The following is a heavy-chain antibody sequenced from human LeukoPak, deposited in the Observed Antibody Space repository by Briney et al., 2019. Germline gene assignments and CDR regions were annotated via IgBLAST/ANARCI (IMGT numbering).Heavy chain of an antibody. CDR1: GYTFTGYY. V-gene: IGHV1-2*02. CDR3: ARGAGYSSGCGDY. CDR2: INPNSGGT. J-gene: IGHJ4*02. Sequence: ASVKVSCKASGYTFTGYYMHWVRQAPGQGLEWMGWINPNSGGTNYAQKFQGRVTMTRDTSISTAYMELSRLRSEDMAVYYCARGAGYSSGCGDYWGQGTLVTVSS. D-gene: IGHD6-19*01.